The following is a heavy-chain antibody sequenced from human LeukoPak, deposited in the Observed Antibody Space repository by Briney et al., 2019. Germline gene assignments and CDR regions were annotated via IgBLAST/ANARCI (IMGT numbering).Heavy chain of an antibody. CDR3: ASAASYYGDTAFDI. D-gene: IGHD4-17*01. Sequence: SQTLSLTCAISEDSVSSNSAVWNWIRQSPSRGLEWLGRTYYRSKWYNGYAVSVKSRITINPDTSKNQFSLQLDSVTPEDTAVYYCASAASYYGDTAFDIWGQGTMVTVSS. J-gene: IGHJ3*02. CDR2: TYYRSKWYN. CDR1: EDSVSSNSAV. V-gene: IGHV6-1*01.